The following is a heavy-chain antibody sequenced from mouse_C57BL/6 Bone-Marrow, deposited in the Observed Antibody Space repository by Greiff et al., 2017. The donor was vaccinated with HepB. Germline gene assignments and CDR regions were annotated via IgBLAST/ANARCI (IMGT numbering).Heavy chain of an antibody. J-gene: IGHJ3*01. V-gene: IGHV3-6*01. CDR1: GYSITSGYY. CDR3: ARSYDYDGSFAY. CDR2: ISYDGSN. D-gene: IGHD2-4*01. Sequence: EVKLMESGPGLVKPSQSLSLTCSVTGYSITSGYYWNWIRQFPGNKLEWMGYISYDGSNNYNPSLKNRISITRDTSKNQFFLKLNSVTTEDTATYYCARSYDYDGSFAYWGQGTLVTVSA.